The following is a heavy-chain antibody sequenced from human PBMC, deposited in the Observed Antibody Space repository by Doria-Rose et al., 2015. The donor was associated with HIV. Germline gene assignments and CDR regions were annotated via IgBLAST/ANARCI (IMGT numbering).Heavy chain of an antibody. CDR2: INDTGSA. CDR3: ARVPDNYITSPFDY. CDR1: GGSFSDHY. V-gene: IGHV4-34*01. Sequence: QVQLRQWGAGLLKPSETLSLTCAVYGGSFSDHYWSWIRQPPGKGLEWIGEINDTGSANYNPSLKSRVTRSVDTSKNQFSRKVSSVTAADTAVYYCARVPDNYITSPFDYWGQGKLVTVSS. J-gene: IGHJ4*02. D-gene: IGHD3-10*01.